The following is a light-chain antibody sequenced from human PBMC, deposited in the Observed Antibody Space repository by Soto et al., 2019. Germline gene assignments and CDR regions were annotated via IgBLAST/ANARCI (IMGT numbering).Light chain of an antibody. CDR1: NIGSKS. V-gene: IGLV3-21*02. CDR2: DDT. CDR3: QVWDSTTDQPYV. Sequence: SYELTQPPSVSVAPGQTASITCGGTNIGSKSVHWYQQKPGQAPVLVVYDDTDRPSGIPERFSGSNSGNTATLTISRVEAGDEADYYCQVWDSTTDQPYVFGTGTKLTVL. J-gene: IGLJ1*01.